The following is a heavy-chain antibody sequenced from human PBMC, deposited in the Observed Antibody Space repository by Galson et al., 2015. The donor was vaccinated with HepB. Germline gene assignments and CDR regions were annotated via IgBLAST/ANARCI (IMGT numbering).Heavy chain of an antibody. J-gene: IGHJ4*02. V-gene: IGHV2-70*01. CDR2: IDWDDDK. CDR3: ARIHYDSSGYYSYYSDY. D-gene: IGHD3-22*01. CDR1: GFSLSTSGMC. Sequence: PALVKPTQTLTLTCTFSGFSLSTSGMCVSWIRQPPGKALEWLALIDWDDDKYYSTSLKTRLTISKDTSKNQVVLTMTNMDPVDTATYYCARIHYDSSGYYSYYSDYWGQGTLVTVSS.